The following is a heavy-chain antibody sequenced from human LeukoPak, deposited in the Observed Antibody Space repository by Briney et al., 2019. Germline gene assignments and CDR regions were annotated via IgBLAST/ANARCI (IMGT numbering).Heavy chain of an antibody. D-gene: IGHD6-6*01. Sequence: GRSLRLSCAASGFTFSSYGMHWVRQAPGKGLEWVAVIWYDGSNKYYADSVKGRFTISRDNSKNTLYLQMNSLRAEDTAVYYCAKDWGYSSSSTEFGTEAFDYWGQGTLVTVSS. CDR1: GFTFSSYG. CDR3: AKDWGYSSSSTEFGTEAFDY. J-gene: IGHJ4*02. CDR2: IWYDGSNK. V-gene: IGHV3-33*06.